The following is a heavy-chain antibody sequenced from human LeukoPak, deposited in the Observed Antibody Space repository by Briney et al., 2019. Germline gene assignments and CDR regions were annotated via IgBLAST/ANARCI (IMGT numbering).Heavy chain of an antibody. CDR1: GFTFSSYA. V-gene: IGHV3-30-3*01. J-gene: IGHJ4*02. CDR2: ISYDGSNK. Sequence: PGGSLRLSCAASGFTFSSYAMHWVRQAPGKGLEWVAVISYDGSNKYYADSVKGRFTISRDNSKNTLYLQMNSLRAEDTAVYYCAKVRTPIVSSGWYDYWGQGTLVTVSS. D-gene: IGHD6-19*01. CDR3: AKVRTPIVSSGWYDY.